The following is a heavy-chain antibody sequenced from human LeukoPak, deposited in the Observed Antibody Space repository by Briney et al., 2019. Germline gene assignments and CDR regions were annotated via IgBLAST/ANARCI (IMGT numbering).Heavy chain of an antibody. Sequence: NSSETLSLTCTVSGGSISSYYWSWIRQPPGKGLEWLGYIYYSGTTNYNPSLKSRVTISVDTSKNQFSLKLSSVTAADTAVYYCARGRDGYNARYYHYGMDVWGQGTTVTVSS. CDR3: ARGRDGYNARYYHYGMDV. V-gene: IGHV4-59*01. CDR1: GGSISSYY. J-gene: IGHJ6*02. D-gene: IGHD5-24*01. CDR2: IYYSGTT.